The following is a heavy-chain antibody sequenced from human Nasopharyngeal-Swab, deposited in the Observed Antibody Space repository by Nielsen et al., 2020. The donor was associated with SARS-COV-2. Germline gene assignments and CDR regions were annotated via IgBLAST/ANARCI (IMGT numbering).Heavy chain of an antibody. CDR1: GFTFSSYA. J-gene: IGHJ6*02. V-gene: IGHV3-23*01. Sequence: GESLKISCAASGFTFSSYAMSWVRQAPGKGLEWVSAISGSGGSTYYADSVKGRFTISRDNSKNTLYLQMNSLRAEDTAVYYCAKSIAAAGTGYYFYGMDVWGQGTTATVSS. D-gene: IGHD6-13*01. CDR3: AKSIAAAGTGYYFYGMDV. CDR2: ISGSGGST.